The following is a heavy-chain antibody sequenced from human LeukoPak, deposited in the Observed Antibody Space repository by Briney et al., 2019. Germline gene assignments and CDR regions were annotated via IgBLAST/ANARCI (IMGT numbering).Heavy chain of an antibody. Sequence: QAGGSLRLSCAASGFSFSSREMNWVRQAPGKGLEWVSYISRTGTYTYYSDSVKGRFTISRDNTRNSVFLQMESLRAEDTALYYCARDVITATDTAFWGQGTLVTVSS. CDR2: ISRTGTYT. CDR1: GFSFSSRE. CDR3: ARDVITATDTAF. D-gene: IGHD6-25*01. V-gene: IGHV3-48*03. J-gene: IGHJ4*02.